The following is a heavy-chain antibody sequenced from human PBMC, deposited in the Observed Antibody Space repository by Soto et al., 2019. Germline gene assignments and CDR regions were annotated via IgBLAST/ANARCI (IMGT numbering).Heavy chain of an antibody. Sequence: GESLKISCAACGFTFSSRSMNWVRQAPGKGLQWVAYISGSSRNIYYADSVKGRFTISRDNAKNSLYVQMNGLTDEDTAVYYCARGDLDRPIDYRGQGPLVTVSS. CDR1: GFTFSSRS. D-gene: IGHD3-9*01. V-gene: IGHV3-48*02. CDR3: ARGDLDRPIDY. CDR2: ISGSSRNI. J-gene: IGHJ4*02.